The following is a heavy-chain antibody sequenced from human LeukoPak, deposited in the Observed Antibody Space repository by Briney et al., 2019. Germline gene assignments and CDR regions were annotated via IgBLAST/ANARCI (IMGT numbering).Heavy chain of an antibody. CDR2: ISGSGGST. CDR3: APRGVAGSFDY. Sequence: GGSLRLSCAASGFTLSSYAMSWVRQAPGKGLEWVSAISGSGGSTYYADSVKGRFTISRDNSKNTLYLQMNSLRAEDTAVYYCAPRGVAGSFDYWGQGTLVTVSS. CDR1: GFTLSSYA. V-gene: IGHV3-23*01. D-gene: IGHD6-19*01. J-gene: IGHJ4*02.